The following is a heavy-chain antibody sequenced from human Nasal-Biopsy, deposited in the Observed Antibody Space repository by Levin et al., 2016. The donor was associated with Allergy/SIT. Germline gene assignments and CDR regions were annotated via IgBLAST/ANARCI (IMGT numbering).Heavy chain of an antibody. D-gene: IGHD3-16*02. Sequence: ETLSLTCAGSGFTFSSYGMTWVRQAPGKGLEWVANINQDGSAKYYVDSVKGRFTISRDNARNSLYLQMNSLRAEDTAVYYCARSGSYHYNDNNGMDVWGQGTTVTVSS. CDR2: INQDGSAK. J-gene: IGHJ6*02. CDR3: ARSGSYHYNDNNGMDV. CDR1: GFTFSSYG. V-gene: IGHV3-7*04.